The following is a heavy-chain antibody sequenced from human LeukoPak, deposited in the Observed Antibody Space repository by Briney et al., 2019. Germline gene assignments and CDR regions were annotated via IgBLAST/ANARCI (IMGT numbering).Heavy chain of an antibody. Sequence: QTLSLTCAISGDSVSSNRAAWNWIRQSPSRGLEWLERTYYRSKWYNNYAVSVKSRITINPDTSKNQFSLQLNSVTPEDTAVYFCARDQTGDLQFDYWGQGTLVTVSS. J-gene: IGHJ4*02. CDR1: GDSVSSNRAA. D-gene: IGHD3-16*01. CDR2: TYYRSKWYN. CDR3: ARDQTGDLQFDY. V-gene: IGHV6-1*01.